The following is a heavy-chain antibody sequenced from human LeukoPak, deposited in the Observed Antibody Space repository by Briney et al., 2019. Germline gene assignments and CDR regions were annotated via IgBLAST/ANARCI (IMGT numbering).Heavy chain of an antibody. Sequence: ASVKVSCKASGYTFTSYDINWVRQATGQGLEWMGWMNPNSGNTGYAQKFQGRVTMTRNTSISTAYMELSSLRSEDTAVYYCARRRRSSGWLVYWGQGTLVTVSS. V-gene: IGHV1-8*01. D-gene: IGHD6-19*01. CDR1: GYTFTSYD. J-gene: IGHJ4*02. CDR3: ARRRRSSGWLVY. CDR2: MNPNSGNT.